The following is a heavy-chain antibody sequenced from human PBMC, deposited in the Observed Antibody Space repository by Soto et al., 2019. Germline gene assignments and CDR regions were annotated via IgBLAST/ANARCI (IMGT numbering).Heavy chain of an antibody. CDR3: ARDKPAVAGSRLFRYYFDY. CDR1: GDSVSSNSAA. CDR2: TYYRSKWYN. D-gene: IGHD6-19*01. J-gene: IGHJ4*02. Sequence: PSQTLSLTCAISGDSVSSNSAAWNWIRQSPSRGLEWLGRTYYRSKWYNDYAVSVKSRITINPDTSKNQFSLQLNSVTPEDTAVYYCARDKPAVAGSRLFRYYFDYWGQGTLVTVSS. V-gene: IGHV6-1*01.